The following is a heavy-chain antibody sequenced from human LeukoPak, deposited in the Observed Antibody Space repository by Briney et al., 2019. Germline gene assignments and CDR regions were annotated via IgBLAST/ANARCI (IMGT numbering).Heavy chain of an antibody. Sequence: ASVKVSCKASGYRFSSHYIHWVRQSPGQGLEWMAIINPSDGSTKDAQKLQGRVTVTRDTSTSTVYMELSSLRSEDTAVYYCARDYETLRGYSSDYFDYWGQGTLVTVSS. CDR1: GYRFSSHY. D-gene: IGHD3-9*01. V-gene: IGHV1-46*04. J-gene: IGHJ4*02. CDR3: ARDYETLRGYSSDYFDY. CDR2: INPSDGST.